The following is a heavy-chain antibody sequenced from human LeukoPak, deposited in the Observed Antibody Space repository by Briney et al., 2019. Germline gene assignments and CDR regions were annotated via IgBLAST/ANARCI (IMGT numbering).Heavy chain of an antibody. CDR3: ARHPEVLRFLEWLIAGWFDP. Sequence: NSSGTLSLTCVVSGGSISSDGYSWSWIRQPPGKGLEWIGSIYYSGSTYYNPSLKSRVTISVDTSKNQFSLKLSSVTAADTAVYYCARHPEVLRFLEWLIAGWFDPWGQGTLVTVSS. CDR1: GGSISSDGYS. CDR2: IYYSGST. D-gene: IGHD3-3*01. V-gene: IGHV4-30-2*03. J-gene: IGHJ5*02.